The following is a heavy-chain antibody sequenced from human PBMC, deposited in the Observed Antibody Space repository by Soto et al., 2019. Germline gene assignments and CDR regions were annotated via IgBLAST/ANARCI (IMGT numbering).Heavy chain of an antibody. D-gene: IGHD7-27*01. Sequence: QVQLQESGPGLVKPSETLSLTCTVSGGSISNHYWRWIRQPPGRGLGWIGNIYYNGNTKYNPALKSRVTMSVDTSNNQISLKLSSVTAADTGVYYCTRANWYSEYWGQGTLVTVSS. CDR3: TRANWYSEY. V-gene: IGHV4-59*11. CDR2: IYYNGNT. CDR1: GGSISNHY. J-gene: IGHJ4*02.